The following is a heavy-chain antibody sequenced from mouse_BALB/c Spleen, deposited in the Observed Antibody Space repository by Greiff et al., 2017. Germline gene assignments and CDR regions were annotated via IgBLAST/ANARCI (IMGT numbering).Heavy chain of an antibody. V-gene: IGHV14-3*02. CDR2: IDPANGNT. CDR3: ARIPSLLRFYLDY. CDR1: GFNIKDTY. D-gene: IGHD1-2*01. Sequence: EVQLQQSGAELVKPGASVKLSCTASGFNIKDTYMHWVKQRPEQGLEWIGRIDPANGNTKYDPKFQGKATITADTSSNTAYLQLSSLTSEDTAVYYCARIPSLLRFYLDYWGQGTTLTVSS. J-gene: IGHJ2*01.